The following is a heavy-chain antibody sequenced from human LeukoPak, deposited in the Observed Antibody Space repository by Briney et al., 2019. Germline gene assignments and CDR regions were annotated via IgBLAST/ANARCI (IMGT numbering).Heavy chain of an antibody. D-gene: IGHD6-13*01. V-gene: IGHV3-30*02. CDR3: ANGAGGTYYYYYYMDV. CDR1: GFTFSDSG. Sequence: GGSLRLSCVGSGFTFSDSGMHWVRQAPGKGLEWVAFIRYDGSNKYYADSVKGRFTISRDNSKNTLYLQMNSLRAEDTAVYYCANGAGGTYYYYYYMDVWGKGTTVTVSS. CDR2: IRYDGSNK. J-gene: IGHJ6*03.